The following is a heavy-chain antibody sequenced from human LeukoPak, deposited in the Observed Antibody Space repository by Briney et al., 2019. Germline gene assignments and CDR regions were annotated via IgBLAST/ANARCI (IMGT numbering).Heavy chain of an antibody. J-gene: IGHJ4*02. Sequence: GGSLRLSCAASGFTFSSYAMSWVRQAPGKGLEWVSAISGSGGSTYYADSVKGRFTISRDNSKNTLYQQMNSLRAEDTAVYYCARTSGYDYLIDYWGQGTLVTVSS. V-gene: IGHV3-23*01. CDR2: ISGSGGST. D-gene: IGHD5-12*01. CDR1: GFTFSSYA. CDR3: ARTSGYDYLIDY.